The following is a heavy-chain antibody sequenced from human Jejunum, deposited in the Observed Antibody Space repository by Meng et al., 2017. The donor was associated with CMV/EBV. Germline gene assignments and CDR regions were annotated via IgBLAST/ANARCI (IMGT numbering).Heavy chain of an antibody. V-gene: IGHV3-21*01. CDR2: ISSSSRYI. J-gene: IGHJ5*02. Sequence: EGLLVGAXXXXXQPXGSLRLSCIGSGFTFSSYNMNWVRQAPGKGLEWVSSISSSSRYINYADSVKGRFTISRDNAKNSLYLQMNSLRFEDTAIYYCARDIDHWGQGTLVTVSS. CDR3: ARDIDH. CDR1: GFTFSSYN.